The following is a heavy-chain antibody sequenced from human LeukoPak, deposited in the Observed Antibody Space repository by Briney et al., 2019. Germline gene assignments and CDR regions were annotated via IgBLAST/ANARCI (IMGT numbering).Heavy chain of an antibody. Sequence: GGSLRLSCAASGFTFGDYYMTWIRQAPGKGLEGVSYISNSGSTIKEADSVKGRFTISRDNAQNSLFLQMKSLRAEDTAVYYCARYRVITNDYFDSWGQGTLVTVSS. CDR2: ISNSGSTI. CDR3: ARYRVITNDYFDS. CDR1: GFTFGDYY. D-gene: IGHD3-16*01. J-gene: IGHJ4*02. V-gene: IGHV3-11*01.